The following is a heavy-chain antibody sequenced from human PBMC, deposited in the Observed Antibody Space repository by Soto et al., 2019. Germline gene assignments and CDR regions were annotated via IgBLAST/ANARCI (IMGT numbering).Heavy chain of an antibody. CDR1: GVTFCSYA. CDR2: ISYGGSNK. J-gene: IGHJ4*01. V-gene: IGHV3-30-3*01. Sequence: GGSLRLSCAASGVTFCSYAMHWVRQAPGKGLEWVAVISYGGSNKYYADSVKGRFTISRDNSKNTVYLQMTSLRAEDTAVYYSGTDREPGTTVAGNLDFRGQGNLVTGPS. CDR3: GTDREPGTTVAGNLDF. D-gene: IGHD6-19*01.